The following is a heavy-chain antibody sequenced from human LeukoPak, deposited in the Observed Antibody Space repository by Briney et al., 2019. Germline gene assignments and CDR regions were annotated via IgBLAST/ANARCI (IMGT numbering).Heavy chain of an antibody. J-gene: IGHJ4*02. CDR2: IYYSGST. CDR3: ARERGRGLTDY. D-gene: IGHD3/OR15-3a*01. V-gene: IGHV4-59*01. CDR1: GGSISSYY. Sequence: SETLSLTCTVSGGSISSYYWSWIRQPPGKGLEWIGYIYYSGSTNYNPSLKSRVTISVDTSKNQFSLKLSSVTAADTAVYYCARERGRGLTDYWGQGTLVTVSS.